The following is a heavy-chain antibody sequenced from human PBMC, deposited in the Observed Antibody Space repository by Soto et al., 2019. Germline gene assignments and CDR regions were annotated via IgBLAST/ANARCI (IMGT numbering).Heavy chain of an antibody. CDR3: MGDRDSRTAAQNVYYYALDV. D-gene: IGHD6-13*01. J-gene: IGHJ6*02. Sequence: QVQLVQSGAEVKKPGSSVNVSCKASGGTFSRYALSWVRQAPGQGLEWMGGIIPIFATPKYAQKFQGRVTIAAEESTSTDYLELSSLRSEDTVVYYCMGDRDSRTAAQNVYYYALDVWGQGTTVTVSS. CDR1: GGTFSRYA. V-gene: IGHV1-69*12. CDR2: IIPIFATP.